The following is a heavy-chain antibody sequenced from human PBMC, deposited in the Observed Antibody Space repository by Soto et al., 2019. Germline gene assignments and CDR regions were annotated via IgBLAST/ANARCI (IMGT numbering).Heavy chain of an antibody. J-gene: IGHJ4*02. CDR2: ISGSGGST. D-gene: IGHD6-19*01. CDR3: AKDLRQWLVNMLDY. V-gene: IGHV3-23*01. CDR1: GFTFSSYA. Sequence: GGSLRLSCAASGFTFSSYAMSWVRQAPGKGLEWVSAISGSGGSTYYADSVKGRFTISRDNSKNTLYLQMNSLRAEDTAVYYCAKDLRQWLVNMLDYWGQGTLVTVSS.